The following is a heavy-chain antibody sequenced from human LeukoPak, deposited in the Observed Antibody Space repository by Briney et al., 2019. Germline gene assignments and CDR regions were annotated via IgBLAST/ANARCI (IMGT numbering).Heavy chain of an antibody. D-gene: IGHD2-15*01. CDR2: IKQDGSEK. CDR1: GFTFSSYW. J-gene: IGHJ4*02. CDR3: ARRDCSGGSCYSAFDY. V-gene: IGHV3-7*01. Sequence: GGSLRLSCAASGFTFSSYWMSWVRQAPGKGLEWVSNIKQDGSEKYYVDSVKGRFTISRDNAKNSLYLQMNSLRAEDTAVYYCARRDCSGGSCYSAFDYWGQGTLVTVSS.